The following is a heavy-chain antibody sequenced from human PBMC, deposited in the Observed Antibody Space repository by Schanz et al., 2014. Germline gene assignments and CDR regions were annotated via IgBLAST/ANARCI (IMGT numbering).Heavy chain of an antibody. J-gene: IGHJ4*02. D-gene: IGHD3-10*01. CDR1: GITFSSHS. CDR2: ISSSSSTR. CDR3: ARIGGSVFDY. V-gene: IGHV3-48*04. Sequence: EVQLLESGGGLVQPGGSLRLSCAASGITFSSHSFNWVRQAPGKGLEWVSYISSSSSTRYYADSVKGRFTISRDNAKNSLYLQMNSLRAEDTALYYCARIGGSVFDYWAQGTLVTVSS.